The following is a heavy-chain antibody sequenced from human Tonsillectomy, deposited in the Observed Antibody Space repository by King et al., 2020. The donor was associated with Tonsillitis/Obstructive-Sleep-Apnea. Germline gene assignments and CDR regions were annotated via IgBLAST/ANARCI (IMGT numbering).Heavy chain of an antibody. D-gene: IGHD3-22*01. CDR2: IYPGDSDT. V-gene: IGHV5-51*01. CDR1: GYRFTIYW. CDR3: ASHEDTSGYYGAFDI. Sequence: QLVQSGAEVKKPGESQKISCKGSGYRFTIYWIGWVRQMPGKGLEWMGIIYPGDSDTRYSPSFQGQVTISADKSISTAYLQWSSLKASDTAMYYCASHEDTSGYYGAFDIWGQGTMVTVSS. J-gene: IGHJ3*02.